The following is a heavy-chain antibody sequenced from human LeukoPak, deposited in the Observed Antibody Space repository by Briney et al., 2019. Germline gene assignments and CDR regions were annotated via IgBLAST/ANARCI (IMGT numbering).Heavy chain of an antibody. V-gene: IGHV4-59*01. J-gene: IGHJ3*02. D-gene: IGHD6-13*01. Sequence: PSETLSLTCTVSGGSISSYYWSWIRQPPGKGLDWVGYADYSGSTNYNPSLKSRVTISVDTSRNQFSLKLSSVTAADTAVYYCARVRRSSNRPDAFDIWGQGTMVTVSS. CDR3: ARVRRSSNRPDAFDI. CDR1: GGSISSYY. CDR2: ADYSGST.